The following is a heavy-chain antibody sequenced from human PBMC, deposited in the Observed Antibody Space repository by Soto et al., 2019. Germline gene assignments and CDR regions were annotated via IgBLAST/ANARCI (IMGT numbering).Heavy chain of an antibody. V-gene: IGHV3-30*18. CDR1: GFTFSSYG. J-gene: IGHJ4*02. CDR3: AKDFDIVVVVAATLFDY. Sequence: ESVGGVVQPGRSLRLSCAASGFTFSSYGMHWVRQAPGKGLEWVAVISYDGSNKYYADSVKGRFTISRDNSKNTLYLQMNSLRAEDTAVYYCAKDFDIVVVVAATLFDYWGQGTLVTVSS. D-gene: IGHD2-15*01. CDR2: ISYDGSNK.